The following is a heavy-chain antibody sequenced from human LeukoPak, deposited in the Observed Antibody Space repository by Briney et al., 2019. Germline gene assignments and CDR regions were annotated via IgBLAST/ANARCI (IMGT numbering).Heavy chain of an antibody. V-gene: IGHV1-3*01. D-gene: IGHD6-19*01. CDR1: GYTFTSYA. Sequence: ASVKVSCKASGYTFTSYAMHWVRQAPGQRLEWMGWINAGNGNTKYSQKFQGRVTITRDTSASTAYIELSSLRSEDTAVYYCARDFSIAVGYFDYWAREPWSPSPQ. CDR2: INAGNGNT. CDR3: ARDFSIAVGYFDY. J-gene: IGHJ4*02.